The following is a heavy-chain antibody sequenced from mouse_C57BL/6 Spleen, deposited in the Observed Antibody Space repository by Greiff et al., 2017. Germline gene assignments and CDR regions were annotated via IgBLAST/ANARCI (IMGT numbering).Heavy chain of an antibody. J-gene: IGHJ2*01. Sequence: QVQLQQSGAELVRPGTSVKVSCKASGYAFTNYLIEWVKQRPGQGLAWIGVINPGSGGTNYNEKFKGKATLTADKSSSTAYMQLSSLTSEDSAVYCCARGGYGNHYWGQGTTLTVSS. CDR1: GYAFTNYL. V-gene: IGHV1-54*01. D-gene: IGHD2-10*02. CDR2: INPGSGGT. CDR3: ARGGYGNHY.